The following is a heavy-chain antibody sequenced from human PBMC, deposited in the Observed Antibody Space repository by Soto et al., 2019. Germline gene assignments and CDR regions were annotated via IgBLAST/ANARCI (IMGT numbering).Heavy chain of an antibody. V-gene: IGHV2-5*02. Sequence: QITLKESGPTLVKPTQTLTLTCTFSGFSLSTTAEGVGWIHQPPGKALEWLALIYWDDDERYSPSLKSRLTITKDTSKNQVVLTMTNVDPVDTATYYCAHGSCSSADCYPNPYLDYWGQGILVTVSS. CDR1: GFSLSTTAEG. CDR2: IYWDDDE. CDR3: AHGSCSSADCYPNPYLDY. J-gene: IGHJ4*02. D-gene: IGHD2-2*01.